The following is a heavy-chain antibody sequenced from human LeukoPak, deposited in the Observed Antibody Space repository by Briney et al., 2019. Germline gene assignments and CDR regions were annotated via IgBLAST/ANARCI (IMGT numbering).Heavy chain of an antibody. V-gene: IGHV1-2*02. CDR3: ARNLWFGESSDAFDM. D-gene: IGHD3-10*01. Sequence: ASVKVSCKASGYTFTGYYIYWVRQAPGQGLEWMGWINPNSGGTNYAQNFQGGATMTRDTSISTAYMELSRLRSGDTAVYYCARNLWFGESSDAFDMWGQGTMVTVSS. CDR1: GYTFTGYY. J-gene: IGHJ3*02. CDR2: INPNSGGT.